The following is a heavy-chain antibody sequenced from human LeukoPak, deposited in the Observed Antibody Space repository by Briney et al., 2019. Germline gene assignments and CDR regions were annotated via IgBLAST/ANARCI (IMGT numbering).Heavy chain of an antibody. CDR1: GFSFSSHA. CDR2: ISGSGGST. Sequence: GGSLRLSCAASGFSFSSHAMSWVRQAPGEGLEWVSAISGSGGSTYYADSVKGRFTISRDNSKNTLYLQMNSLRAEDTAVYYCARTVGATLGGYFDYWGQGTLVTVSS. D-gene: IGHD1-26*01. V-gene: IGHV3-23*01. J-gene: IGHJ4*02. CDR3: ARTVGATLGGYFDY.